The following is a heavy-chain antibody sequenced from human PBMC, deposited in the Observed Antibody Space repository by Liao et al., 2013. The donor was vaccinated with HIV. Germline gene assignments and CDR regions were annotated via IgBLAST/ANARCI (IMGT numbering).Heavy chain of an antibody. J-gene: IGHJ4*02. V-gene: IGHV4-34*01. CDR1: GGSFSGYY. Sequence: QVQLQQWGAGLLKPSETLSLTCAVYGGSFSGYYWSWIRQPPGKGLEWIGQINHSGSTNYNPSLKSRVTISVDTSKNQFSLKLTSVTAADTAVYYCASWGXGWWGQGNPGHRLL. CDR3: ASWGXGW. CDR2: INHSGST. D-gene: IGHD3-16*01.